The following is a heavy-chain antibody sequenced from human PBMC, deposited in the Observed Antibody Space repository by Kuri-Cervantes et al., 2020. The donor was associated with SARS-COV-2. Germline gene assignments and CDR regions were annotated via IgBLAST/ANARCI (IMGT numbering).Heavy chain of an antibody. V-gene: IGHV3-21*01. D-gene: IGHD1-1*01. J-gene: IGHJ4*02. CDR2: ISSSSYI. Sequence: GESLKISCAASGFTFSSYSMNWVPQAPGKGLEWVSSISSSSYIYYADSVKGRFTISRDNAKNSLYLQMNSLRAEDTAVYYCARPAETGTRFDYWGQGTLVTVSS. CDR3: ARPAETGTRFDY. CDR1: GFTFSSYS.